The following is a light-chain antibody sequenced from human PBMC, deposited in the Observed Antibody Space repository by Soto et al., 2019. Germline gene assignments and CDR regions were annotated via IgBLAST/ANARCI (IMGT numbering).Light chain of an antibody. V-gene: IGKV3-15*01. J-gene: IGKJ4*01. CDR2: GAS. CDR1: QSVTTN. Sequence: EVVMTQSPATLSVSPGERVTFSCRASQSVTTNLAWYQHKPCQSPRLLISGASTGASGIPPRFSGSESGTEFTLAIDRLQSADLAVYYCQQYDRWTVTFGGGTKVEIK. CDR3: QQYDRWTVT.